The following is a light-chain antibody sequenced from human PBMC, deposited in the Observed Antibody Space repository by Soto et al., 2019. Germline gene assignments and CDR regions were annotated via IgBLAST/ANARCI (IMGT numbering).Light chain of an antibody. V-gene: IGKV3-20*01. J-gene: IGKJ2*01. CDR1: QSVTNNY. Sequence: ESVLTQSPGTLSLSPGERATLSCRATQSVTNNYFAWYQQKPGQSPRLLIYGVSSRATDIPDRFSGSGSGTDFTLTISRLEPKDFVMYFCQQYSSLPHTFGQGTKLEVK. CDR2: GVS. CDR3: QQYSSLPHT.